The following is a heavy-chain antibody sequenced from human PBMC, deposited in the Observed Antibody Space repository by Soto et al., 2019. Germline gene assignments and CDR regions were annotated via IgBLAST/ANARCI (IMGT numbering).Heavy chain of an antibody. D-gene: IGHD3-22*01. V-gene: IGHV3-21*06. CDR2: IDSSSKYM. CDR3: AREYSDSSGYYTAFDL. Sequence: GGSLRLSCAASGFTFSSYDMTWVRQAPGKGLEWVSSIDSSSKYMYYADSVKGRFTISRDDAKNPLYLQMNSLRADDTALYFCAREYSDSSGYYTAFDLWGQGTMVTVSS. CDR1: GFTFSSYD. J-gene: IGHJ3*01.